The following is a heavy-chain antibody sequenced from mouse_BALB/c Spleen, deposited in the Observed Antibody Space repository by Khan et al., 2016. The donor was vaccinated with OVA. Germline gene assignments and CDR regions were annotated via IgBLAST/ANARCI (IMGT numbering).Heavy chain of an antibody. CDR3: ASHLTGLVAY. J-gene: IGHJ3*01. CDR1: GFTFSSYS. Sequence: EVELVESGGDLVKPGGSLKLSCAASGFTFSSYSMSWVRQTPDKRLEWVTTISSVGDYTYYPDSVKGRFTISRDNAKNTLYLQMSSLKSEDTAVYYCASHLTGLVAYWGQGTLVTVSA. D-gene: IGHD4-1*01. CDR2: ISSVGDYT. V-gene: IGHV5-6*01.